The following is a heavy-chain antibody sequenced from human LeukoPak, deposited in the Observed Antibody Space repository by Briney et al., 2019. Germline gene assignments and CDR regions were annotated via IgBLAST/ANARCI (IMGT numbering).Heavy chain of an antibody. V-gene: IGHV3-48*03. CDR1: GFSFRDYE. D-gene: IGHD6-13*01. J-gene: IGHJ4*02. Sequence: GGSLRLSCAASGFSFRDYEMNWVRLAPGKGLEWISYISRTGNSIYYADSVKGRFTISRDSAKNSLYLQMNSLRAEDTAVYYCARGPYSSNWYVDYWGQGTLVTVAS. CDR2: ISRTGNSI. CDR3: ARGPYSSNWYVDY.